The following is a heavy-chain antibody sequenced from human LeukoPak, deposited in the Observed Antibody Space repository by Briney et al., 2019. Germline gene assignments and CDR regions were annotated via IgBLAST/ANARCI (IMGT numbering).Heavy chain of an antibody. J-gene: IGHJ6*02. CDR2: IKQDGSEK. Sequence: PGGSPRLSCAASGFTFSSYWMSWVRQAPGKGLEWVANIKQDGSEKYYVDSVKGRFTISRDNTKYSLYLQMNSLRAEDTAVYYCARDDVVPAAKIGYYYYGMDVWGQGTTVTVSS. CDR3: ARDDVVPAAKIGYYYYGMDV. D-gene: IGHD2-2*01. CDR1: GFTFSSYW. V-gene: IGHV3-7*03.